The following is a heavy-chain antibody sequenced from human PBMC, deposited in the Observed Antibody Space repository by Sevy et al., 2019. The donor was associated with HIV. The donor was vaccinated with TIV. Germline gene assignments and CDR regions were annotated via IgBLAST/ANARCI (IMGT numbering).Heavy chain of an antibody. CDR2: ISYDGTRE. CDR1: GFTFSHYA. Sequence: GGSLRLSCAASGFTFSHYAMHWVRQAPGKGLEWVAIISYDGTREYFALSVKGRFTISRDNSKNTVSLQMNSLRAEDTAVYYGARGGRFENSGYYNGYFDSWGQGTLVTVSS. D-gene: IGHD3-3*01. J-gene: IGHJ4*03. V-gene: IGHV3-30*04. CDR3: ARGGRFENSGYYNGYFDS.